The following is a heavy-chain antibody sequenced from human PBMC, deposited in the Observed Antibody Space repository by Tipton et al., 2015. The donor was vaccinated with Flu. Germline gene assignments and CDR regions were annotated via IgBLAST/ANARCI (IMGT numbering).Heavy chain of an antibody. CDR3: AKDKLRGEYYYYGMDV. V-gene: IGHV3-23*01. CDR1: GFTFSSYA. J-gene: IGHJ6*02. D-gene: IGHD3-10*01. Sequence: SLRLSCAASGFTFSSYAMSWVRQAPGKGLEWVSAISGSGGSTYYADSVKGRFTISRDNSKNTLYLQMNSLRAEDTAVYYCAKDKLRGEYYYYGMDVWGQGTTVTVSS. CDR2: ISGSGGST.